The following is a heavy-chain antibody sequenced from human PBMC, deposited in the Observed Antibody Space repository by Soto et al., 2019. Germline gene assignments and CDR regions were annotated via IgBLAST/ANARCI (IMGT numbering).Heavy chain of an antibody. CDR3: ARVGGITGTTSVGT. V-gene: IGHV4-34*01. D-gene: IGHD1-20*01. CDR2: INHSGST. Sequence: PSETLSLTCAVYGGSFSGYYWSWIRQPPGKGLERIGEINHSGSTNYNPSLKSRVTISVDTSKNQFSLKQSSVTAADTAVYYCARVGGITGTTSVGTWGQGTLVTVSS. J-gene: IGHJ5*02. CDR1: GGSFSGYY.